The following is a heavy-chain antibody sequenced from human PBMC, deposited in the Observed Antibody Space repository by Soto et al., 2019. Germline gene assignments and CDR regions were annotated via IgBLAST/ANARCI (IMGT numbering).Heavy chain of an antibody. Sequence: GESLKISGKASGFIFTSYCLSWVRQMPGKGLEWMGMLNPKDSFSNYSPSFRGHVTISPDTSVTTAYLKWSSLKASDTAIYYCARNKSGGGSYPFDFWGQRTLVTVXS. J-gene: IGHJ4*02. D-gene: IGHD3-10*01. V-gene: IGHV5-10-1*01. CDR1: GFIFTSYC. CDR2: LNPKDSFS. CDR3: ARNKSGGGSYPFDF.